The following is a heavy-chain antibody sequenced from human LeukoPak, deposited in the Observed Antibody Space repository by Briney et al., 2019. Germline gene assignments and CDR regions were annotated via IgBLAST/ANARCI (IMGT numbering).Heavy chain of an antibody. CDR3: ARVDGDYYDSDY. D-gene: IGHD3-22*01. J-gene: IGHJ4*02. CDR1: GFTFSSYS. CDR2: ISSSSSYI. V-gene: IGHV3-21*01. Sequence: PGGSLRLSCAASGFTFSSYSMNWVRQAPGKGLEWVSSISSSSSYIYYADSVKGRFTISRDNAKNSLYLQMNSLRAEDTAVYYCARVDGDYYDSDYWGQGTLVTVSS.